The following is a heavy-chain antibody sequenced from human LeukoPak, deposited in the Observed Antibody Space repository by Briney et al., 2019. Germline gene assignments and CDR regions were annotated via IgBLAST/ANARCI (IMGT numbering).Heavy chain of an antibody. CDR1: GGSISSYY. CDR2: IYYSGST. Sequence: SETLSLTCTVSGGSISSYYWSWIRQPPGKGLEWIGYIYYSGSTNYNPSLKSRVTISVDTSKNQFSLKLSSVTAADTAVYYCARILSYGSGWVDYWGQGTPVTVSS. J-gene: IGHJ4*02. V-gene: IGHV4-59*01. D-gene: IGHD6-19*01. CDR3: ARILSYGSGWVDY.